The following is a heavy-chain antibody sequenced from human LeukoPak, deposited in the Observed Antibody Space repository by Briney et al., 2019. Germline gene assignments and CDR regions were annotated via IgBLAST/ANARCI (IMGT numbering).Heavy chain of an antibody. D-gene: IGHD5-12*01. J-gene: IGHJ4*02. CDR1: GFTFGSYA. Sequence: GGSLRLSRAASGFTFGSYAMSWVRQAPGKGLEWVSAISGSGGNTYYSDSVKGRFTISRDNSKNTLYLQMNSLRAEDTAVYYCAKEVVATIPPLWGQGTLVTVSS. V-gene: IGHV3-23*01. CDR3: AKEVVATIPPL. CDR2: ISGSGGNT.